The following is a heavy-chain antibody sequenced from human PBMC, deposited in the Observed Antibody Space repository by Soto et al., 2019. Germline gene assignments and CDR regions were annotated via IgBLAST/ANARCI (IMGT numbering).Heavy chain of an antibody. CDR2: IYYSGST. CDR1: GGSISSYY. CDR3: ARADYGDYGDDAFDI. D-gene: IGHD4-17*01. V-gene: IGHV4-59*01. Sequence: QVQLQESGPGLVKPSETLSLTCTVSGGSISSYYWSWIRQPPGKGLEWIGYIYYSGSTNYNPSLKSRVTISVDMSKNQFSLKLSSVTAADTAVYYCARADYGDYGDDAFDIWGQGTMVTVSS. J-gene: IGHJ3*02.